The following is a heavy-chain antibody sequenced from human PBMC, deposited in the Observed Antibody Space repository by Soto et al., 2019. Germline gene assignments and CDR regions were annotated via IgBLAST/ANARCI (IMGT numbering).Heavy chain of an antibody. CDR3: ARDLGIQLWYPGGY. CDR2: ISAYNGNT. Sequence: ASVKVSCKASGYTFTSYGISWVRQAPGQGLEWMGWISAYNGNTNYAQKLQGRVTMTTDTSTSTAYMELRSLRSDDTAVYYCARDLGIQLWYPGGYWGQGTLVTVPQ. J-gene: IGHJ4*02. D-gene: IGHD5-18*01. CDR1: GYTFTSYG. V-gene: IGHV1-18*04.